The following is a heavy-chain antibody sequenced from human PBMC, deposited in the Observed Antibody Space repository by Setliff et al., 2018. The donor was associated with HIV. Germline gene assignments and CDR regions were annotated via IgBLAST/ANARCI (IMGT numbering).Heavy chain of an antibody. CDR3: GRDAAIVTTIIDHYYGMDV. CDR1: GYTFTDYA. D-gene: IGHD5-12*01. Sequence: ASVKVSCKASGYTFTDYAIYWMRQAPGQRLEWLGWINAGNGNTEYSQNFQGRVTISRDTSASTAYMELSSLRSEDTAVYYCGRDAAIVTTIIDHYYGMDVWGQGTTVTV. CDR2: INAGNGNT. V-gene: IGHV1-3*01. J-gene: IGHJ6*02.